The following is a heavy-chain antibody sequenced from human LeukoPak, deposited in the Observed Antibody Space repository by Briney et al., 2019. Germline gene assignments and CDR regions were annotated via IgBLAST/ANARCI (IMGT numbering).Heavy chain of an antibody. J-gene: IGHJ4*02. D-gene: IGHD3-22*01. V-gene: IGHV4-59*01. CDR1: GGSISSYY. CDR2: IYYSWST. Sequence: SETLSLTCTVSGGSISSYYWSWLRQPPGKGLEWIGYIYYSWSTNYNPSLKSRVTISVDTSRNQFSLKLSSVTAADTAVYYCARNYYDSSGYLNNYYFDYWGQGTLVTVSS. CDR3: ARNYYDSSGYLNNYYFDY.